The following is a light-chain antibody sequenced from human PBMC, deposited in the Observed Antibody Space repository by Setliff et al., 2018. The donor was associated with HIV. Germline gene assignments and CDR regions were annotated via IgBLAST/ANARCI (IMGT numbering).Light chain of an antibody. V-gene: IGLV2-11*01. CDR3: CSYAGRYIYV. CDR2: YVS. CDR1: SSDIGGYNF. J-gene: IGLJ1*01. Sequence: QSALTQPRSVSGSPGQSVTNSCTGTSSDIGGYNFVSWYQQHPGKAPKVMISYVSKRPSGVPDRFSGSKSGNTASLTISGLQAEDEADYYCCSYAGRYIYVFGTGTKVTVL.